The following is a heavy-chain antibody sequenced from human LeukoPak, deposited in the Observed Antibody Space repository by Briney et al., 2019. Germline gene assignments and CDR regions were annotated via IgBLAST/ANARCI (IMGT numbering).Heavy chain of an antibody. CDR3: ARSGRGDGMDV. Sequence: GGSLRLSCAASGSTFSSYAMHWVRQAPGKGLEWVAVIWYDGSNKYYADSVKGRFTISRDNSKNTLYLQMNSLRTEDTAVYYCARSGRGDGMDVWGQGTTVTVSS. D-gene: IGHD1-26*01. J-gene: IGHJ6*02. V-gene: IGHV3-33*08. CDR2: IWYDGSNK. CDR1: GSTFSSYA.